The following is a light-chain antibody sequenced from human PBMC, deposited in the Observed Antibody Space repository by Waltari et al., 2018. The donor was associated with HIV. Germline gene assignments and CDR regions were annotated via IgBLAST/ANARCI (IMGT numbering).Light chain of an antibody. J-gene: IGLJ2*01. V-gene: IGLV1-44*01. CDR3: GAWDDSLHGPL. CDR2: SNN. Sequence: QSVLTQPPSASGTPGQRVTISCSGSNSNIGNNPVEWYQQLPGTAPKLLSYSNNQRPSGVPARVSVSRSCTSGSLAISGLQSEDEADYYCGAWDDSLHGPLFGGGTMLTVL. CDR1: NSNIGNNP.